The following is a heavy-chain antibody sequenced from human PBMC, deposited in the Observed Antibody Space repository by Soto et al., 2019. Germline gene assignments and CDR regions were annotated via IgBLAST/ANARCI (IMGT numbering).Heavy chain of an antibody. D-gene: IGHD2-15*01. CDR2: INHSGST. V-gene: IGHV4-34*01. J-gene: IGHJ6*03. CDR1: GGSFSGYY. Sequence: QVQLQQWGAGLLKPSETLSLTCAVYGGSFSGYYWSWIRQPPGKGLEWIGEINHSGSTNYNPSLKSRVPIAVHTSKNQFSLKLSSVTAADTAVYYCARVGENCSGGSCYSARYYCYYMDGWGNGTTVTVSS. CDR3: ARVGENCSGGSCYSARYYCYYMDG.